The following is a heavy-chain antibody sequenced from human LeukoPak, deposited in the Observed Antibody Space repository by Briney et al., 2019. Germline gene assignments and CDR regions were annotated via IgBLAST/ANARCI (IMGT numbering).Heavy chain of an antibody. CDR2: ARASGAGT. V-gene: IGHV3-23*01. D-gene: IGHD3-10*01. J-gene: IGHJ4*02. Sequence: GVSLRLSCAASGFTFSNYAMNWVRPAPGEGLAWVSTARASGAGTYYSYSVRGRFTISRDNFKNMVYLQMDSLRAEDTAVYYCTKDHYYASVSYSDWGQGTLVT. CDR3: TKDHYYASVSYSD. CDR1: GFTFSNYA.